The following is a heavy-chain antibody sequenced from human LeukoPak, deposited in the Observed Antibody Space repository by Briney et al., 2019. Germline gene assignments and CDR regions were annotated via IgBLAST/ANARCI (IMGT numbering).Heavy chain of an antibody. V-gene: IGHV4-39*01. CDR3: ARHRDIVATGSNNFDY. CDR2: IYYSGST. D-gene: IGHD5-12*01. J-gene: IGHJ4*02. CDR1: GGSISSSSYY. Sequence: SGTLSLTCTVSGGSISSSSYYWGWIRQPPGKGLEWIGSIYYSGSTYYNPSLKSRVTISVDTSKNQFSLKLSSVTAADTAVYYCARHRDIVATGSNNFDYWGQGTLVTVSS.